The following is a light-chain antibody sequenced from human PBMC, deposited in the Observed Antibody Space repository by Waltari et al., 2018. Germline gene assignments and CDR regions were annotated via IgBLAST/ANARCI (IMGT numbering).Light chain of an antibody. V-gene: IGKV3-20*01. Sequence: EIVFTLSPGTLSLAPGGRATSSCRASQSVRSKYLAWYQQKPGQAPRLLIYDASNRATGIPDRFSGSASGTDFTLTISRLEPEDFAVYYCHQYGSSPLTFGGGTKVEIK. CDR3: HQYGSSPLT. CDR1: QSVRSKY. J-gene: IGKJ4*01. CDR2: DAS.